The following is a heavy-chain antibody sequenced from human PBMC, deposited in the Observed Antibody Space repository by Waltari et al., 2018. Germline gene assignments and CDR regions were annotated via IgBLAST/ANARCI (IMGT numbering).Heavy chain of an antibody. CDR1: GGSISSGSSY. J-gene: IGHJ4*02. CDR2: IYTSGST. V-gene: IGHV4-61*02. Sequence: QVQLQESGPGLVKPSQTLSLTCTVSGGSISSGSSYWSWIRPPAGKGLEWIGRIYTSGSTNYNPSLKSRVTISVDTSKNQFSRKLSSVTAADTAVYYCARGRMITFGGVIVDYWGQGTLVTVSS. D-gene: IGHD3-16*02. CDR3: ARGRMITFGGVIVDY.